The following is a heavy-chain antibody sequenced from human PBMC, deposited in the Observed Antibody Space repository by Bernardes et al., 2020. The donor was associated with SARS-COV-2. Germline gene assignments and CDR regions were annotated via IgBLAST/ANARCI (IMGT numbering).Heavy chain of an antibody. D-gene: IGHD2-21*02. Sequence: ASVKVSCKASGYTFTSYGISWVRQAPGQGLEWMGWISAYNGNTNYAQKLQGRVTMTTDTSTSTAYMELRSLRSDDTAVYYCARSIVVVTATRAYYYYYGMDVWGQGTTVTVSS. CDR3: ARSIVVVTATRAYYYYYGMDV. J-gene: IGHJ6*02. CDR2: ISAYNGNT. CDR1: GYTFTSYG. V-gene: IGHV1-18*01.